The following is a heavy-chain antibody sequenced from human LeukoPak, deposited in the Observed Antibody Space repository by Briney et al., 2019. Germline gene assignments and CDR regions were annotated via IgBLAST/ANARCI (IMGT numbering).Heavy chain of an antibody. Sequence: PGGSLRLSCAVSGFIFSSNWMSWVRQAPGKGLEWVANIKHDESEKYYVDSVKGRFTISRDNAKNSLYLQMNSLRAEDTAVYYCARDRYCSGIWGQGTLVTVSS. V-gene: IGHV3-7*01. CDR2: IKHDESEK. CDR3: ARDRYCSGI. J-gene: IGHJ4*02. D-gene: IGHD2-15*01. CDR1: GFIFSSNW.